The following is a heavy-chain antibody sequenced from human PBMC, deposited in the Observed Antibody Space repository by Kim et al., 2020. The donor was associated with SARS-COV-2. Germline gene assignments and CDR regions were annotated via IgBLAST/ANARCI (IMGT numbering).Heavy chain of an antibody. D-gene: IGHD5-12*01. CDR2: IDPSDSYT. CDR1: GYSFTSYW. Sequence: GESLKISCKGSGYSFTSYWISWVRQMPGKGLEWMGRIDPSDSYTNYSPPFQGHVTISADKSISTAYLQWSSLKASDTAMYYCASLRGYSGYDENWFDPWGEGTRVTVTS. J-gene: IGHJ5*02. V-gene: IGHV5-10-1*01. CDR3: ASLRGYSGYDENWFDP.